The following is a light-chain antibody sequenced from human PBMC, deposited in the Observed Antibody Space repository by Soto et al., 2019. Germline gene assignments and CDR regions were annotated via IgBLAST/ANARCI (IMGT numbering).Light chain of an antibody. V-gene: IGKV3-20*01. CDR1: QSISSY. CDR2: GAS. Sequence: LPCRASQSISSYLNWYQQKPGKALKLLIHGASNRATGIPDRFSGSGSGTDFTLTISRLEPEDFAVYYCQQYGGSPRTFGQGTKVDIK. J-gene: IGKJ1*01. CDR3: QQYGGSPRT.